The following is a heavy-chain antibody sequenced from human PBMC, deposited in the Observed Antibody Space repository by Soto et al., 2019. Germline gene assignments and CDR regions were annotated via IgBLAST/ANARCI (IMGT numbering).Heavy chain of an antibody. CDR2: ISSSSSYI. Sequence: GGSLRLSCAASGLTFSSYSMNWVRQAPGKGLEWVSSISSSSSYIYYADSVKGRFTISRDNAKNSLYLQMNSLRAEDTAVYYCARADRNYDILTGSQNFWGQGTLVTVSS. J-gene: IGHJ4*02. D-gene: IGHD3-9*01. V-gene: IGHV3-21*01. CDR3: ARADRNYDILTGSQNF. CDR1: GLTFSSYS.